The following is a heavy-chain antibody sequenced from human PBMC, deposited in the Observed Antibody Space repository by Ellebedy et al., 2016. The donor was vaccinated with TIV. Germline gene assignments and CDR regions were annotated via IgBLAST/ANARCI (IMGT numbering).Heavy chain of an antibody. V-gene: IGHV3-33*01. D-gene: IGHD6-19*01. J-gene: IGHJ3*02. CDR2: RWYDGTNK. Sequence: PGGSLRLSCAASGFTFSNYGMHWVRQAPGKGLEWVAVRWYDGTNKYYADFVKSRFTISRNNSTNTVYLHMNGLRDEDTAVYYCARERVAGTIRRVFDIWGQGTMVTVSS. CDR1: GFTFSNYG. CDR3: ARERVAGTIRRVFDI.